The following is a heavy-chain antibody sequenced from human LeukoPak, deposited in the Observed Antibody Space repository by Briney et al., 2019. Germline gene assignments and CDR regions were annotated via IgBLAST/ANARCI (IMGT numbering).Heavy chain of an antibody. Sequence: ASVEVSFKASGYTFTDYYFHWVRQAPGQGLEWMGWIIPNSGGTNCAQKFQGRVTMTRDTSISTTYMELSSLRSDDTAVYYCARGPAAALFDYWGQGTLVTVSS. CDR2: IIPNSGGT. D-gene: IGHD6-13*01. J-gene: IGHJ4*02. CDR1: GYTFTDYY. CDR3: ARGPAAALFDY. V-gene: IGHV1-2*02.